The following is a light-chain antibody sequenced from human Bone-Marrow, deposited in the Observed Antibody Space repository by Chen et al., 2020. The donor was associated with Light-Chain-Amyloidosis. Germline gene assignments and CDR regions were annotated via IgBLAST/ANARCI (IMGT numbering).Light chain of an antibody. CDR1: ALPKQY. CDR2: KDS. J-gene: IGLJ3*02. CDR3: QSANSSDLGV. V-gene: IGLV3-25*03. Sequence: SYELTQSPSVSVSPGQTARITCSGDALPKQYAYWYQQKPGQAPVLVIYKDSERPSGIPERFSGSSSGTTVTLTISGVQAEDEADYYCQSANSSDLGVFGGGTKLTVL.